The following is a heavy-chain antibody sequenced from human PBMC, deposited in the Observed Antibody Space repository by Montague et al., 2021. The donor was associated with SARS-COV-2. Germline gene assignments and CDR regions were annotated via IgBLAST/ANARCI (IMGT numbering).Heavy chain of an antibody. V-gene: IGHV4-59*01. D-gene: IGHD2-15*01. CDR1: GGSISSYY. CDR2: VYYTGST. Sequence: SETLSLTCTVSGGSISSYYWSWIRQPPGKGLEWIGNVYYTGSTNXNPSLKSRVTIALDTSKNQFSLKLSSVTAADTAMYYCARELSCSGGSCGWFAPWGQGTLVTVSS. J-gene: IGHJ5*02. CDR3: ARELSCSGGSCGWFAP.